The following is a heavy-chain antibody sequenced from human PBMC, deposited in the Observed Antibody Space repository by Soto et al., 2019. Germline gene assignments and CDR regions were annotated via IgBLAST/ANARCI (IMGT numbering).Heavy chain of an antibody. CDR3: AKDEQWSDIVGAINY. CDR1: GFTFSSYA. Sequence: GGSLRLSCAASGFTFSSYAMSWVRQAPGKGLEWVSAISGSGGSTYYADSVKGRFTISRDNSKNTLYLQMNSLRAEDTAVYYCAKDEQWSDIVGAINYWGQGTLVTVSS. V-gene: IGHV3-23*01. J-gene: IGHJ4*02. CDR2: ISGSGGST. D-gene: IGHD1-26*01.